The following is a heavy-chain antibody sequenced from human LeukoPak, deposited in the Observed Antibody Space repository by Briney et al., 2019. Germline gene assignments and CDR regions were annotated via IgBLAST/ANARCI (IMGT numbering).Heavy chain of an antibody. CDR2: IWYDGSNK. CDR3: ASGGVMGGYCSSTSCYVGTLFDY. V-gene: IGHV3-33*01. J-gene: IGHJ4*02. CDR1: GFTISSYG. Sequence: GGSLRLSCAASGFTISSYGMHWVRQAPGKGLEWVAVIWYDGSNKYYADSVKGRFTISRDNSKNTLYLQINSLRAEDTAVYYCASGGVMGGYCSSTSCYVGTLFDYWGQGTLVTVSS. D-gene: IGHD2-2*01.